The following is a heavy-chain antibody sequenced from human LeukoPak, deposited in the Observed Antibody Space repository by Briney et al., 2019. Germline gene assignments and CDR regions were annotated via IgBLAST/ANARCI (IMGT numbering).Heavy chain of an antibody. CDR2: IKEDGSEK. V-gene: IGHV3-7*01. CDR3: TRDTGCSGGTCYSFYDS. Sequence: PGGSLRLSCAASGFTFSTYWMTWVRQAPGKGLEWVANIKEDGSEKYYVDSVKGRFTISRDNAKNSLYLQMNTLRAEETAVYYCTRDTGCSGGTCYSFYDSWGQGTLVTVSS. D-gene: IGHD2-15*01. J-gene: IGHJ4*02. CDR1: GFTFSTYW.